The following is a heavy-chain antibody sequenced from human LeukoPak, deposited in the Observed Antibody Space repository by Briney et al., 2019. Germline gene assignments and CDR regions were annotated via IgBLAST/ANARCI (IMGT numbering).Heavy chain of an antibody. CDR1: GFTFSSYA. CDR2: ISSNGGST. D-gene: IGHD3-10*01. Sequence: GGSLRLSCSASGFTFSSYAMHWVRQAPGKGLEYVSAISSNGGSTYYADSVKGRFTISRDNSKNTLYLQMSSLRAEDTAVYYCARAADYYASGILHWGQGTLVTVSS. CDR3: ARAADYYASGILH. V-gene: IGHV3-64D*09. J-gene: IGHJ4*02.